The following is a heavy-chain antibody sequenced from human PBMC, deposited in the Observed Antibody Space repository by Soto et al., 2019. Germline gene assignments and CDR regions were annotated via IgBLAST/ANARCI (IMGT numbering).Heavy chain of an antibody. CDR1: GFTFNSVS. CDR3: AREPYGDSQYFDY. J-gene: IGHJ4*02. V-gene: IGHV3-30*04. CDR2: VSFDGKVT. Sequence: QVQLLESVGGMAQAGTSLRLSCTGSGFTFNSVSQHWVRQGPDKGLEWVAVVSFDGKVTYYADSVKGRFTVSRDISKNTIYLQANSLRPEDTAVYYCAREPYGDSQYFDYWGQGTPVTVSS. D-gene: IGHD2-21*02.